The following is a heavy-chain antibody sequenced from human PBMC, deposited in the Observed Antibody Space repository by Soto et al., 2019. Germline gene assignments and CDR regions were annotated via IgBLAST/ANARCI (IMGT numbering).Heavy chain of an antibody. D-gene: IGHD2-15*01. CDR2: INAGNGNT. CDR3: AEGGYCSGGSCFSVAFDI. V-gene: IGHV1-3*01. J-gene: IGHJ3*02. Sequence: ASVKVSCKASGHTFTSYAMHWVRQAPGQRLEWMGWINAGNGNTKYSQKFQGRVTITRDTSASTAYMELSSLRSEDTAVYYCAEGGYCSGGSCFSVAFDIWGQGTMVTVSS. CDR1: GHTFTSYA.